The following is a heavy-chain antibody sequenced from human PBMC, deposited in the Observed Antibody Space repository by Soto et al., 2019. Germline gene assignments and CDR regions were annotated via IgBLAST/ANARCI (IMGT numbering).Heavy chain of an antibody. J-gene: IGHJ6*02. V-gene: IGHV4-38-2*02. CDR1: GYSISSGYY. Sequence: SETLSLTCAVSGYSISSGYYWGWIGQPPGKGLEWIGSIYHSGSTYYNPSLKSRVTISVDTSKNQFSLKLSSVTAADTAVYYCARDHYDILTGYPYYYYYGMDVWGQGTTVTVSS. D-gene: IGHD3-9*01. CDR2: IYHSGST. CDR3: ARDHYDILTGYPYYYYYGMDV.